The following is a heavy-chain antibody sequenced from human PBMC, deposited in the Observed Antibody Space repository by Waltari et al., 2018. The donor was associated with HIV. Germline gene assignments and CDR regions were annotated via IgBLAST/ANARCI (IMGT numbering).Heavy chain of an antibody. D-gene: IGHD3-22*01. Sequence: QLQLQESGPGLVKPSETLSLTCTVSGGSISSSSYYWGWIRQPPGKGLEWIGSIYYSGSTYYNPSLKSRVTISVDTSKNQFSLKLSSVTAADTAVYYCARKPPVPDYYDSSGPYFFDYWGQGTLVTVSS. V-gene: IGHV4-39*01. CDR3: ARKPPVPDYYDSSGPYFFDY. CDR2: IYYSGST. CDR1: GGSISSSSYY. J-gene: IGHJ4*02.